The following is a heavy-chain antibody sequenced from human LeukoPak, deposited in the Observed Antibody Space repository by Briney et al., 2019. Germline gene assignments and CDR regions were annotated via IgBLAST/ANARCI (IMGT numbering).Heavy chain of an antibody. CDR3: ARDNSDGYNYFDY. J-gene: IGHJ4*02. V-gene: IGHV3-7*01. D-gene: IGHD4-23*01. CDR2: IKQDGSEK. CDR1: GVTLSRYC. Sequence: GGSLRLSCALSGVTLSRYCMSCVRQAPGKGQEWVANIKQDGSEKYYVDSVKGRFTISRDNAKNSLYLQMNSLRAEDTAVYYCARDNSDGYNYFDYWGQGTLVTVSS.